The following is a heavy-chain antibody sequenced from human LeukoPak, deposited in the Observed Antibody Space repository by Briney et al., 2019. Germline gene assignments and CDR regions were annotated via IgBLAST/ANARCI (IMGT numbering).Heavy chain of an antibody. D-gene: IGHD6-19*01. CDR3: ARDRLARPGAAVAGNTLFDY. V-gene: IGHV3-33*01. CDR1: GFTFSSYG. CDR2: IWYDGSNK. Sequence: GGSLRLSCAASGFTFSSYGMHWVRQAPGKGLEWVAVIWYDGSNKYYIDSVKGRFTISRDNSKNTLYLQMNSLRAEDTAVYYCARDRLARPGAAVAGNTLFDYWGQGTLVPVSS. J-gene: IGHJ4*02.